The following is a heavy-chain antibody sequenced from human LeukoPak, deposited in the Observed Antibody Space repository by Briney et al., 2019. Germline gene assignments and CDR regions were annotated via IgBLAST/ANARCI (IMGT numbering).Heavy chain of an antibody. V-gene: IGHV3-30*18. CDR2: ISYDGSNK. Sequence: PGRPLRLSCAASGFTFSSYGMHWVRQAPGKGLEWVAVISYDGSNKYYADSVKGRFTISRDNSKNTLYLQMNSLRAEDTAVYYCAKGWYLVDYWGQGTLVTVSS. CDR1: GFTFSSYG. CDR3: AKGWYLVDY. J-gene: IGHJ4*02. D-gene: IGHD6-13*01.